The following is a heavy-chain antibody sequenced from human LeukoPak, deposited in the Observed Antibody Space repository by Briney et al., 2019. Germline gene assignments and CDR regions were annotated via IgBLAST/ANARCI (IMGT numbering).Heavy chain of an antibody. Sequence: GGSLRLSCAASGFTFSHSYIHWVRQAAGKGLVWVSRIDIDGNTVYADPVKGRITISRNNAKNTLYLEMNNLRAEDTAVYYCARDMNYNLDYWGPGTLVTVSP. CDR1: GFTFSHSY. J-gene: IGHJ4*02. D-gene: IGHD1-7*01. CDR3: ARDMNYNLDY. CDR2: IDIDGNT. V-gene: IGHV3-74*01.